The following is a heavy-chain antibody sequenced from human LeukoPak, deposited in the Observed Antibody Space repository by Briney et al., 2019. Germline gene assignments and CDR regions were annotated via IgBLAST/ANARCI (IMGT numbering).Heavy chain of an antibody. D-gene: IGHD6-19*01. CDR1: GFTFSNYW. CDR3: ARVEWGSGWYVDDY. CDR2: IKQEGSEK. Sequence: GGSLRLSCAASGFTFSNYWMRWVRQAPGKGLEGVANIKQEGSEKYYVASVRGRFTISRDNAKNSLYLQMNSLRAEDTAVYYCARVEWGSGWYVDDYWGQGTLVTVSS. V-gene: IGHV3-7*01. J-gene: IGHJ4*02.